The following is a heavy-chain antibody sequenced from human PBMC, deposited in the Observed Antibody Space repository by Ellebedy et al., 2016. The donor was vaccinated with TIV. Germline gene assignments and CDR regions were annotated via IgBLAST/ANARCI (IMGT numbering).Heavy chain of an antibody. CDR1: GFTFSHFA. CDR2: ISGSGFGT. CDR3: AKGRRMVYSTGGLDY. Sequence: PGGSLRLSCEASGFTFSHFAMSWVRLAPGKGLEWVSTISGSGFGTYYADSVKGRFTISRDNSKNTLYLQMNSLRAEDTAVYYCAKGRRMVYSTGGLDYWGQGTLVTVSS. D-gene: IGHD2-8*01. J-gene: IGHJ4*02. V-gene: IGHV3-23*01.